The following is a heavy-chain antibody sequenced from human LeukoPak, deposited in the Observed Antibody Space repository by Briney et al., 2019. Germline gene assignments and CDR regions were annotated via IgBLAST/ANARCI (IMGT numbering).Heavy chain of an antibody. J-gene: IGHJ2*01. CDR2: INHSGST. CDR1: GGSSSGYY. D-gene: IGHD2-15*01. CDR3: ARGSRGVVVAVPYWYFDL. V-gene: IGHV4-34*01. Sequence: SETLSLTCAVYGGSSSGYYWSWIRQPPGKGLEWIGEINHSGSTNYNPSLKSRVTISVDTSKDQFSLKLSSVTAADTAVYYCARGSRGVVVAVPYWYFDLWGRGTLVTVSS.